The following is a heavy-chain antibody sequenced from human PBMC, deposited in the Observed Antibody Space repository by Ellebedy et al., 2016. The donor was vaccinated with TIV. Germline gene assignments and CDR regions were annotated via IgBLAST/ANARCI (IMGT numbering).Heavy chain of an antibody. CDR1: GFTFAPYA. V-gene: IGHV3-48*04. CDR2: SSGSSLTI. CDR3: ARDMAWGNERVNDALDI. D-gene: IGHD7-27*01. J-gene: IGHJ3*02. Sequence: GESLKISCAASGFTFAPYAMNWARQAPGKGLEWISYSSGSSLTIHYADSVKGRFTISRDNAKNSLYLQMSSLTAEDTAVYYCARDMAWGNERVNDALDIWGQGTMVTVSA.